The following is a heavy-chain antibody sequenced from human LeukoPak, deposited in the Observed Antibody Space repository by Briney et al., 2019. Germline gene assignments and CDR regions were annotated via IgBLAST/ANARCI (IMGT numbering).Heavy chain of an antibody. CDR2: ISAYNGNT. Sequence: GASVTVSCKASGYTFTSCGTSWVRQAPGQGLEWMGWISAYNGNTNYAQKLQGRVTMTTDTSTNTAYTELRSLRSDDTAVYYCARSSSGWQDDYWGQGTLVTVSS. D-gene: IGHD6-19*01. J-gene: IGHJ4*02. V-gene: IGHV1-18*01. CDR3: ARSSSGWQDDY. CDR1: GYTFTSCG.